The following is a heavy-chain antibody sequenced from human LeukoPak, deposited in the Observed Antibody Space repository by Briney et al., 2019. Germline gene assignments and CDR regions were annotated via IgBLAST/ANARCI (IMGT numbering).Heavy chain of an antibody. CDR3: ARGTRSSIVGATTVDY. D-gene: IGHD1-26*01. CDR2: IGTAGDT. Sequence: GGSLRLSCAASGFTFSSYGMHRVRQATGKGLEWVSAIGTAGDTYYPGSVKGRFTISRENAKNSLYLQMNSLRAGDTAVYYCARGTRSSIVGATTVDYWGQGTLVTVSS. J-gene: IGHJ4*02. CDR1: GFTFSSYG. V-gene: IGHV3-13*01.